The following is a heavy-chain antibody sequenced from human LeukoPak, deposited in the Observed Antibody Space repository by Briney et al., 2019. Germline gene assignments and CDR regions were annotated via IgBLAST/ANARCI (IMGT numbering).Heavy chain of an antibody. CDR1: GGSIDSTNW. Sequence: SETLSLTCDDSGGSIDSTNWWNWVRQPPGKGLEWIGEIHHDGRINYNPSLKSRVTLSVDKSKNQFSLRLNSVTAADTAMYYCARSHDHLWGNYPDYWGQGTLVTVSS. V-gene: IGHV4/OR15-8*01. J-gene: IGHJ4*02. CDR3: ARSHDHLWGNYPDY. CDR2: IHHDGRI. D-gene: IGHD3-16*02.